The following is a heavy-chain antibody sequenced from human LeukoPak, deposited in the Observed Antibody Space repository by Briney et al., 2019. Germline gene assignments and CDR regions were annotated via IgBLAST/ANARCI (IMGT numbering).Heavy chain of an antibody. CDR3: ARDQEWLPPNPYYYYYYGMDV. CDR1: GYTFTSYA. J-gene: IGHJ6*02. CDR2: INAGNGNT. V-gene: IGHV1-3*01. D-gene: IGHD6-19*01. Sequence: GASVKVSCKASGYTFTSYAMHWVRQAPGQRLEWMGWINAGNGNTKYSQKFQGRVTITRDTSASTAYMELSSLRSEDTAVYYCARDQEWLPPNPYYYYYYGMDVWGQGTTVTVSS.